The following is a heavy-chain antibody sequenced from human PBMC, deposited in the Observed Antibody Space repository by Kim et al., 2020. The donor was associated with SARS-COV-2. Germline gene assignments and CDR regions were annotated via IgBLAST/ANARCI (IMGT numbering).Heavy chain of an antibody. CDR2: ISYDGTNK. J-gene: IGHJ4*02. V-gene: IGHV3-30*04. D-gene: IGHD3-10*01. CDR3: ASIFNYYGSGSYYNSFDY. CDR1: GFTFSSYA. Sequence: GGSLRLSCAASGFTFSSYAMHWVRQAPGKGLEWVAVISYDGTNKYYADSVKGRFTISRDNSKNTLYLQMNSLRAEDTAVYYCASIFNYYGSGSYYNSFDYWGQGTLVTVSS.